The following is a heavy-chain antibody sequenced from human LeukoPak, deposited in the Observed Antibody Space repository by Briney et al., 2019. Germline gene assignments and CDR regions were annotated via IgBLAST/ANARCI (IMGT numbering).Heavy chain of an antibody. V-gene: IGHV3-23*01. J-gene: IGHJ4*02. D-gene: IGHD3-9*01. Sequence: GGSLRLSCAASGFTFSSYAMSWVRQAPGKGLEWVSDISGSGGSTYYADSVKGRFTISRDNSKNTLYLQMNSLRAEDTAVYYCAKGGYYDILTGYYHAFGYWGQGTLVTVSS. CDR2: ISGSGGST. CDR1: GFTFSSYA. CDR3: AKGGYYDILTGYYHAFGY.